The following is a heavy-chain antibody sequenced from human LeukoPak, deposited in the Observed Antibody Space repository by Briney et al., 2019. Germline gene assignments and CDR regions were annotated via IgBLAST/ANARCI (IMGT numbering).Heavy chain of an antibody. CDR1: GFTFDDYA. Sequence: GRSLRLSCAASGFTFDDYAMHWVRQAPSKGLEWVAFIRYDGDIKSYADSVKGRFIISRHNSKKTLDLQMNSLRDEDTAVYYCAKDRGGYCSRTTCREDWYFDLWGRGTLITVSS. CDR3: AKDRGGYCSRTTCREDWYFDL. J-gene: IGHJ2*01. V-gene: IGHV3-30*02. CDR2: IRYDGDIK. D-gene: IGHD2-2*01.